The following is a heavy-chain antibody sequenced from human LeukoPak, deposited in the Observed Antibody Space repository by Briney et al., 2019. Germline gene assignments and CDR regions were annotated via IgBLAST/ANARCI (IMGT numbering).Heavy chain of an antibody. CDR3: AKDIRMDPY. CDR2: ISGSGGST. Sequence: GGSLRLSCAASGFTFNSYAMYWVRQAPGKGLEWVSTISGSGGSTYYADSVKGRFTISRDNSKNTLYLEMNGLRAEDTAVYYCAKDIRMDPYWGQGTLVTVSS. J-gene: IGHJ4*02. V-gene: IGHV3-23*01. D-gene: IGHD1-14*01. CDR1: GFTFNSYA.